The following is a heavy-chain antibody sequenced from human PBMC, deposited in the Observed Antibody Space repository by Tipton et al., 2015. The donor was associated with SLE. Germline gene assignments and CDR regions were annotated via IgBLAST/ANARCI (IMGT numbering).Heavy chain of an antibody. CDR3: AKDVDSSGWDGMDV. CDR1: GYSISSGYY. Sequence: LSLTCTVSGYSISSGYYWGWIRQPPGKGLEWVAVIWYDESNKYYGDSVKGRFTISRDNSKNTVYLQMNSLRAEDTAVYYCAKDVDSSGWDGMDVWGQGTTVTVSS. D-gene: IGHD6-25*01. J-gene: IGHJ6*02. CDR2: IWYDESNK. V-gene: IGHV3-33*06.